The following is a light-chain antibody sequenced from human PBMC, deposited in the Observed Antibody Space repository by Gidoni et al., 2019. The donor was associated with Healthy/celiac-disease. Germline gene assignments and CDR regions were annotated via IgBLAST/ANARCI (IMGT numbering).Light chain of an antibody. J-gene: IGKJ4*01. CDR3: QQYNNWPPLT. V-gene: IGKV3-15*01. CDR1: QSVSSN. CDR2: GAS. Sequence: EIVMTQSPATLSVSPGERATLSCRASQSVSSNLAWYQQKPGQAPRLLIYGASTRATGIPARFSGSGSVTEFTLPISSLQSEDFAVYYCQQYNNWPPLTFGGGTKVEIK.